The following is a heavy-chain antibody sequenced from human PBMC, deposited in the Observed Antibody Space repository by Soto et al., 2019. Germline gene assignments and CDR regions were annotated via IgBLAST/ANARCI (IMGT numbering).Heavy chain of an antibody. Sequence: QVQLVESGGGVVQPGTSLRLSCAASGFSFSTFGMHWVRQSPGKGLEWVAVMSYDGSEEYYADSVKGRFTISRDNSKNTLYLQLNSLRTDDTAVYYCAKGTGGTYDYDDNLYSDFDYWGQGTLVTVSS. CDR2: MSYDGSEE. V-gene: IGHV3-30*18. J-gene: IGHJ4*02. CDR3: AKGTGGTYDYDDNLYSDFDY. D-gene: IGHD3-22*01. CDR1: GFSFSTFG.